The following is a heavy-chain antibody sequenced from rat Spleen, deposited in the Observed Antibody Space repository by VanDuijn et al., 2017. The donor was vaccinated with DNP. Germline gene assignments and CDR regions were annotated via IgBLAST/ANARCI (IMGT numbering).Heavy chain of an antibody. Sequence: EVQLVESGGGLVQPGRSMKLSCAASGFTFSNYDMAWVRQAPKKGLEWVATISYDGSSTYYRDSVKGRFTISRDNAKSTLYLQMDSLRSEDTATYYCTTYSGYYFDYWGQGVMVTVSS. CDR2: ISYDGSST. CDR3: TTYSGYYFDY. J-gene: IGHJ2*01. D-gene: IGHD1-1*01. V-gene: IGHV5-7*01. CDR1: GFTFSNYD.